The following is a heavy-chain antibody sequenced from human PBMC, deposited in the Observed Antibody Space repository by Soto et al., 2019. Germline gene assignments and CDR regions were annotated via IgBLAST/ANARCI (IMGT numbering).Heavy chain of an antibody. CDR2: IYPGDSDT. V-gene: IGHV5-51*03. CDR1: GYSFTSYW. CDR3: ARTRRWSVALKLLFDY. D-gene: IGHD6-19*01. J-gene: IGHJ4*02. Sequence: EVQLVQSGAEVKKPGESLQISCKGSGYSFTSYWIGWVRQMPGKGLEWMGIIYPGDSDTRYSPSFQGQVTISADKSISTAYLQWSSLKASDTAMYYCARTRRWSVALKLLFDYWGQGTLVTVSS.